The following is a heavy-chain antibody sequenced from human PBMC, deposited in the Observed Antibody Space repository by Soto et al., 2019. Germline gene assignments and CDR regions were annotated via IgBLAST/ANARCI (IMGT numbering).Heavy chain of an antibody. D-gene: IGHD6-6*01. CDR1: GFIFSSHW. J-gene: IGHJ4*02. Sequence: EVQLEESGGGLVQPGGSLRLSCEASGFIFSSHWMHWVCQSAEKGLVWVSRINSDGSSTAYADSVKGRFTISRDNAKNTLYLQMNSLRVEDTAVYYCARDRPDISNPTDHPMFDYWGQGTQVTVSS. CDR3: ARDRPDISNPTDHPMFDY. CDR2: INSDGSST. V-gene: IGHV3-74*01.